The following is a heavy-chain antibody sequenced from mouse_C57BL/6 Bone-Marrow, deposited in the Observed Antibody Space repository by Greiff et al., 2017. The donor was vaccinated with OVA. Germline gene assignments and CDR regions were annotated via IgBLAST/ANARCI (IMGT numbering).Heavy chain of an antibody. Sequence: QVQLQQPGAELVKPGASVKLSCKASGYTFTSSWMHWVKQRPGPGLAWIGMIHPNSGSTNYNEKFKSKATLTVDKSSSTAYMQLSSLTSEDSAVYYCARGLPPWFAYWGQGTLVTVSA. V-gene: IGHV1-64*01. J-gene: IGHJ3*01. CDR3: ARGLPPWFAY. CDR2: IHPNSGST. CDR1: GYTFTSSW. D-gene: IGHD2-2*01.